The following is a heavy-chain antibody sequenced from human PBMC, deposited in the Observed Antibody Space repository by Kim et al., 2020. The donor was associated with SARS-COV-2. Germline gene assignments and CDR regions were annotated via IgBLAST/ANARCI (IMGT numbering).Heavy chain of an antibody. CDR1: GGSISSYY. CDR3: ARNGRYGNYYYGMDV. J-gene: IGHJ6*02. Sequence: SETLSLTCTVSGGSISSYYWSWIRQPPGKGLEWIGYIYYSGSTNYNPSLKSRVTISVDTSKNQFSLKLSSVTAADTAVYYCARNGRYGNYYYGMDVWGQGTTVTVSS. V-gene: IGHV4-59*13. CDR2: IYYSGST. D-gene: IGHD1-26*01.